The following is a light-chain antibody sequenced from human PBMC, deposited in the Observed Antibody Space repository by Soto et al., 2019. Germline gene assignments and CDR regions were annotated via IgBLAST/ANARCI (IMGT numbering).Light chain of an antibody. J-gene: IGKJ1*01. V-gene: IGKV3-15*01. CDR3: QQYSIWLWT. Sequence: THCHPILSGTPGERPILSCRASQSVGTKLAGYQQTPGKAPRLLIYGASNRATGVPARISGSGSGTEFTLTFASRQSEDFAVYYGQQYSIWLWTFGQGTKGE. CDR1: QSVGTK. CDR2: GAS.